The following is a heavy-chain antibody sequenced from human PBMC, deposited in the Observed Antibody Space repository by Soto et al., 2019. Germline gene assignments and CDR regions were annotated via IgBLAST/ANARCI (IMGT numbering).Heavy chain of an antibody. Sequence: ASVKVSCKASGYTFTSYDINWVRQATGQGLEWMGWMNPNSGNTGYAQKFQGRVTMTRNTSISTAYMELSSLRSEDTAVYYCSIAVCSGGSCYLNEYAFDIWGQGTMVTVSS. CDR3: SIAVCSGGSCYLNEYAFDI. D-gene: IGHD2-15*01. CDR2: MNPNSGNT. J-gene: IGHJ3*02. CDR1: GYTFTSYD. V-gene: IGHV1-8*01.